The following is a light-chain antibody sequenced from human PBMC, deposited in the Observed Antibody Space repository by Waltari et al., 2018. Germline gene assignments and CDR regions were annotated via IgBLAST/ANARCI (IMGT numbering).Light chain of an antibody. V-gene: IGLV2-11*01. CDR3: CSYAGSITFWV. J-gene: IGLJ3*02. CDR1: CSDGGGYYY. CDR2: DVT. Sequence: QSALTQPRSVSGSPGQSVTISCTGNCSDGGGYYYVSWYQHHPGKAPKLIIYDVTKRPSGVPDRFSASKSDNTASLTISGLQAEDEADYYCCSYAGSITFWVFGGGTKLTVL.